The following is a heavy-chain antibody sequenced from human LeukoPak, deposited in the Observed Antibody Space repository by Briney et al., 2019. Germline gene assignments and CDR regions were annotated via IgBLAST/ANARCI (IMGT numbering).Heavy chain of an antibody. CDR1: GGSISSYY. J-gene: IGHJ4*02. Sequence: SETLSLTCTVSGGSISSYYWSWNRQPPGKGLEWIGYIYYSGSTNYNPSLKSRVTISVDTSKNQFSLKLSSVTAADTAVYYCARRDGYNLPFDYWGQGTLVTVSS. CDR2: IYYSGST. V-gene: IGHV4-59*01. CDR3: ARRDGYNLPFDY. D-gene: IGHD5-24*01.